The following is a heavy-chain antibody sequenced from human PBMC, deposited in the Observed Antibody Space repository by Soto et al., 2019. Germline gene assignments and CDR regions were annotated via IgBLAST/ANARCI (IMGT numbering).Heavy chain of an antibody. J-gene: IGHJ6*02. CDR2: INSDGSST. Sequence: HPGGSLRLSCAASGFTFSSYWMHWVRQAPGKGLVWVSRINSDGSSTSYADSVKGRFTISRDNAKNTLYLQMNSLRAEDTAVYYCARGDYYGSGSPYYYYYYGMDVWGQGTTVTVSS. V-gene: IGHV3-74*01. CDR1: GFTFSSYW. D-gene: IGHD3-10*01. CDR3: ARGDYYGSGSPYYYYYYGMDV.